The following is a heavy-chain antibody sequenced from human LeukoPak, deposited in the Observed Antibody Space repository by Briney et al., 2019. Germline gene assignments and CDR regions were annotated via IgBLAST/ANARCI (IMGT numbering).Heavy chain of an antibody. D-gene: IGHD3-22*01. CDR1: GGSFSGYY. CDR2: IYNSGST. V-gene: IGHV4-59*01. Sequence: PSETLSLTCAVYGGSFSGYYWSWIRQPPGKGLEWIGYIYNSGSTNSNPPLKSRVTISVDTSKNQFSLKLSSVTAADTAVYYCAREWGYDSGGQIDYWGQGTLVTVSS. CDR3: AREWGYDSGGQIDY. J-gene: IGHJ4*02.